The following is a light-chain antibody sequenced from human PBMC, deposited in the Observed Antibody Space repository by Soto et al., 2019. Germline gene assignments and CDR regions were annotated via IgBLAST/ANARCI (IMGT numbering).Light chain of an antibody. CDR3: QKLNSYPLN. Sequence: DIQMTHSPSTLSASVLDIVTITFRASQSISSWLASYQQKPGKAPKLLIYDASSLESGVPSRFSGSGFGAEFTLTISSLQPEDFATYSCQKLNSYPLNFGGGTKVDIK. V-gene: IGKV1-5*01. CDR2: DAS. CDR1: QSISSW. J-gene: IGKJ4*01.